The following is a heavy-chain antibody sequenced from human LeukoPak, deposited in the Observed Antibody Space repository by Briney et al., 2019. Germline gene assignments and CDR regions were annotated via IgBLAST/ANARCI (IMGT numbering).Heavy chain of an antibody. D-gene: IGHD3-16*01. J-gene: IGHJ4*02. V-gene: IGHV1-58*01. Sequence: ASVKVSCKASGFTSTNFAVQWVRRARGQRLEWIGWIIVGSGATKCAQDFQERVTITRDLSTSTLYMELRSLTSEDTAVYYCAADLSNPRMGASYLDSWGQGTLVTVSS. CDR2: IIVGSGAT. CDR1: GFTSTNFA. CDR3: AADLSNPRMGASYLDS.